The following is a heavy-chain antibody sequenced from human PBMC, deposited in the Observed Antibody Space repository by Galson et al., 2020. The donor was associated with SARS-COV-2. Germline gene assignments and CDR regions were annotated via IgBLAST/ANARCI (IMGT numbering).Heavy chain of an antibody. D-gene: IGHD6-6*01. CDR3: ARGSLTAPRTFDY. CDR1: GGSISGYY. V-gene: IGHV4-59*13. CDR2: VYYSGGT. Sequence: SETLSLTCTVSGGSISGYYWSWIRKPPGKGPEWVGYVYYSGGTDYNPSLKSRVTISVDTSRNQFSLKLNSVTAADAAVYYCARGSLTAPRTFDYWGQGTLVTVSS. J-gene: IGHJ4*02.